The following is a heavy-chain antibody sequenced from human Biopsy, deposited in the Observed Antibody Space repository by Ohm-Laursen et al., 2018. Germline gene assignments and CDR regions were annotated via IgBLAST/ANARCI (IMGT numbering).Heavy chain of an antibody. CDR2: VYYTGTT. CDR3: ARLTGDPSY. D-gene: IGHD7-27*01. Sequence: GTLSLTCTVVSGGSPFTGSITRYYWNWIRQSPGKGLEWIGVVYYTGTTTYNPSFKSRVTLSMDTSNNQVSLRLLSVTAADTAVYYCARLTGDPSYWGQGILVTVSS. J-gene: IGHJ4*02. V-gene: IGHV4-59*12. CDR1: GGSPFTGSITRYY.